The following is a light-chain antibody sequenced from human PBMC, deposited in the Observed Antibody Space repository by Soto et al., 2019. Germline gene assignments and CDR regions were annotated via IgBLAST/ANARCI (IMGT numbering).Light chain of an antibody. J-gene: IGKJ1*01. Sequence: EIVLTQSPGTLSLSPGERATLSCRASQSVSNNYLAWYQQKPGQAPRLLIYGASNRATGIPDRFSGSGSVTDFTLTIRRLEPEDFAVYYCQQYGSSGTFGQGTKVDIK. V-gene: IGKV3-20*01. CDR2: GAS. CDR3: QQYGSSGT. CDR1: QSVSNNY.